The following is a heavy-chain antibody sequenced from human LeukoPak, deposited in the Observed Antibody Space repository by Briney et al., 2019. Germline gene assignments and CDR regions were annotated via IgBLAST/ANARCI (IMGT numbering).Heavy chain of an antibody. J-gene: IGHJ4*02. Sequence: ASVKVSCKASGYTFTSYDINWVRQATGQGLEWMGWMNPNSGNTGYAQEFQGRVTMTRNTSISTAYMELSSLRSEDTAVYYCARITMVRGVIKFDYWGQGTLVTVSS. CDR1: GYTFTSYD. D-gene: IGHD3-10*01. CDR2: MNPNSGNT. V-gene: IGHV1-8*01. CDR3: ARITMVRGVIKFDY.